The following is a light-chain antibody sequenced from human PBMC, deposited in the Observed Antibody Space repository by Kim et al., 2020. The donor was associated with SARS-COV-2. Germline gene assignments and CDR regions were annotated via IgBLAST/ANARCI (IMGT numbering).Light chain of an antibody. CDR3: QQRNNWPRVT. CDR2: DAS. J-gene: IGKJ5*01. Sequence: PPGEVATPSCRPSKRAPNHFSWYQHNPGQAPRLLIYDASNRATGIPARFSGSVSGTDFSLTISSLQPEDFAIYYCQQRNNWPRVTFGQGTRLEIK. CDR1: KRAPNH. V-gene: IGKV3-11*01.